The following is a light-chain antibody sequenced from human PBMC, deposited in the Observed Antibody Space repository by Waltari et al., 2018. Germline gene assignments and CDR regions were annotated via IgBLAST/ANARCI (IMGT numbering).Light chain of an antibody. CDR2: GGS. V-gene: IGKV3-15*01. CDR3: QQYNNWLPFT. Sequence: EIVMTQSPATLSVSPGESATLSCRASQSIRSKLAWYQQTPGQAPRLLFYGGSVRATGIPGRFSVSGSGTEFTLTISSLQSEDIAVYYCQQYNNWLPFTFGQGTKLEIK. CDR1: QSIRSK. J-gene: IGKJ2*01.